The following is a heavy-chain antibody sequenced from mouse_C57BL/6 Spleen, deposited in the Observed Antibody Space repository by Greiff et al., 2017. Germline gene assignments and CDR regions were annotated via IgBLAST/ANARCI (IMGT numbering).Heavy chain of an antibody. CDR2: LYPGDGDT. CDR1: GYAFSSSW. CDR3: ARERIYQVDY. V-gene: IGHV1-82*01. Sequence: VQLQQSGPELVKPGASVTISCKASGYAFSSSWMNWVKQRPGKGLEWIGRLYPGDGDTNYNGKFKGKATLTADKSSSTAYMQLSSLTSEDSAVYFCARERIYQVDYWGQGTTLTVSS. J-gene: IGHJ2*01. D-gene: IGHD1-1*01.